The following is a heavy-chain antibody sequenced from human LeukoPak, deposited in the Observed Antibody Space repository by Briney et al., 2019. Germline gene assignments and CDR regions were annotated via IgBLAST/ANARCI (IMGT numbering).Heavy chain of an antibody. CDR1: GFSVSSYS. V-gene: IGHV3-53*01. CDR3: ARGLAAITRGNWFDP. CDR2: IYSGGST. D-gene: IGHD2-2*01. J-gene: IGHJ5*02. Sequence: GGSLRLSRAASGFSVSSYSMNWVRQAPGKGLEWVSVIYSGGSTYYADSVKGRFTISRDNSKNTLYLQMNSLRAEDTAVYYCARGLAAITRGNWFDPWGQGTLVTVSS.